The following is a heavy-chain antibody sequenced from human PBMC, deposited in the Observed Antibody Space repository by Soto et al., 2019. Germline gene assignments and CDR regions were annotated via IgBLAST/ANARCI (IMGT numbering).Heavy chain of an antibody. CDR3: ARGRGRRAQARPGSWFDP. Sequence: NPSETLSLTCAVYGGSFSGYYWSWIRQPPGKGLEWIGEINHSGSTNYNPSLKSRVTISVDTSKNQFSLKLSSVTAAGTAVYYCARGRGRRAQARPGSWFDPWGQGTLVTVSS. CDR2: INHSGST. D-gene: IGHD6-6*01. J-gene: IGHJ5*02. V-gene: IGHV4-34*01. CDR1: GGSFSGYY.